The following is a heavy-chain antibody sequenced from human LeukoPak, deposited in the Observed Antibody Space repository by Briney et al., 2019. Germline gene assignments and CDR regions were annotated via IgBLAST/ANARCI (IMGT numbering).Heavy chain of an antibody. V-gene: IGHV4-4*07. CDR3: ASLYDSSFPDAFDI. CDR2: IYTSGST. J-gene: IGHJ3*02. CDR1: GGSISSYY. Sequence: PSETLSLTCTVSGGSISSYYWSWIRQPAGKGLEWIGRIYTSGSTNYNPSLKSRVTMSVDTSKNQFSLKLSSVTAAGTAVYYCASLYDSSFPDAFDIWGQGTMVTVSS. D-gene: IGHD3-22*01.